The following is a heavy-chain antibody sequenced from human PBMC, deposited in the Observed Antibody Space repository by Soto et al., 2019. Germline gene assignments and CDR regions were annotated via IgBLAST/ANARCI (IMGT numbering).Heavy chain of an antibody. D-gene: IGHD2-2*01. Sequence: QVQLVESGGGVVQPGRSLRLSCAASGFTFSSYAMHWVRQAPGKGLEWVAVISYDGSNKYYADSVKGRFTISRDNSKNTLYLQMNSLRAEDTAVYYCARDRRYCSSTSCSHPVGMDVWGQGTTVTVSS. CDR1: GFTFSSYA. V-gene: IGHV3-30-3*01. CDR3: ARDRRYCSSTSCSHPVGMDV. J-gene: IGHJ6*02. CDR2: ISYDGSNK.